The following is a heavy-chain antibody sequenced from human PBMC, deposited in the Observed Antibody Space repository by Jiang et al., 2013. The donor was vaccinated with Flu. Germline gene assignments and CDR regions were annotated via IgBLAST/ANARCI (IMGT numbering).Heavy chain of an antibody. CDR2: IHNSGTT. CDR1: GGSISGHF. J-gene: IGHJ6*02. CDR3: ARSYCGGDCYSMFGYSYYGMDV. V-gene: IGHV4-59*08. D-gene: IGHD2-21*02. Sequence: GLVKPSETLSLTCTVSGGSISGHFWSWIRQPPGKGLEWIGYIHNSGTTNYNPSLKSRVTISIDASTNQFSLKLISVTAPDTAVYYYARSYCGGDCYSMFGYSYYGMDVWGQGTTVTVSS.